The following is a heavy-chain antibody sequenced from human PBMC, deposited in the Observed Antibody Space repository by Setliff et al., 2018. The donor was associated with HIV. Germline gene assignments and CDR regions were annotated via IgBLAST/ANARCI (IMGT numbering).Heavy chain of an antibody. V-gene: IGHV4-4*02. Sequence: SETLSLTCAVSGGSISNNYWWSWVRQPPGKGLEWIGEINLSGGTNYTPSLKSRLTMSVDKSKNQVSMNLTSVTAADTAVFYCARLTTTYYYDSSAYYHPVWGQGTLVTVSS. CDR1: GGSISNNYW. CDR2: INLSGGT. J-gene: IGHJ4*02. CDR3: ARLTTTYYYDSSAYYHPV. D-gene: IGHD3-22*01.